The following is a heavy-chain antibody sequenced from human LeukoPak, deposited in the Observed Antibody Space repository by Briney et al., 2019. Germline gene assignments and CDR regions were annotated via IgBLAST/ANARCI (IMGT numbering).Heavy chain of an antibody. CDR1: GGSISCYY. V-gene: IGHV4-59*08. CDR3: ARAVSGRFDY. Sequence: SETLSLTCTVSGGSISCYYWSWIRQPPGKGLEWIGYIYYSGSTNYNPSLKSRVTIAVDTSKNQFSLKRSSVTAADTAIYYCARAVSGRFDYWGQGTLVTVSS. J-gene: IGHJ4*02. CDR2: IYYSGST. D-gene: IGHD6-19*01.